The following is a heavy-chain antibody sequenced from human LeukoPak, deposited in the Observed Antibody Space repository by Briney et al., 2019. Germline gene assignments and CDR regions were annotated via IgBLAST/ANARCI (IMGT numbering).Heavy chain of an antibody. D-gene: IGHD3-10*01. V-gene: IGHV4-59*01. CDR1: GGSISSYY. CDR2: IYYSGST. CDR3: ARSPGGYGSGSYYTSP. Sequence: SETLSLTCTASGGSISSYYLSWIRQPPGKGLEWIAYIYYSGSTNYNPSPKSRLTISVETSKNQFSLKLSSVTAAETAVYYCARSPGGYGSGSYYTSPWGQGTLVTVSS. J-gene: IGHJ5*02.